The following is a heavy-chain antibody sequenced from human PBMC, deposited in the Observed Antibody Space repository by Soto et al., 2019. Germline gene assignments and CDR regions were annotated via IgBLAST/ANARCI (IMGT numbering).Heavy chain of an antibody. CDR1: GIEFSNYA. D-gene: IGHD3-22*01. CDR2: SSASGRSR. V-gene: IGHV3-23*01. Sequence: GGSLRLSCVASGIEFSNYAMSWVRQAPGKGLEWVSISSASGRSRYHADSVKGRFTISRDNSKNTLYLHMTNLRAEDTAVYYCAKEGLGYYYDSSGYLTAVDYWGQGTLVTVSS. CDR3: AKEGLGYYYDSSGYLTAVDY. J-gene: IGHJ4*02.